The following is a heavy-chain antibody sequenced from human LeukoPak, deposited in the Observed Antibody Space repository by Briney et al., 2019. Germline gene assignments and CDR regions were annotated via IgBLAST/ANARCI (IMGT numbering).Heavy chain of an antibody. V-gene: IGHV1-69*01. CDR1: GGTFSSYA. D-gene: IGHD5-18*01. CDR3: STVDTAMVFVY. CDR2: IIPIFGTA. Sequence: ASVKVSCKASGGTFSSYAISWVRQAPGQGLEWMGWIIPIFGTANYAQNFQGRVKITADESTSPVYLELNSRSSEVTAWFQLSTVDTAMVFVYWGQGTLVTVSS. J-gene: IGHJ4*02.